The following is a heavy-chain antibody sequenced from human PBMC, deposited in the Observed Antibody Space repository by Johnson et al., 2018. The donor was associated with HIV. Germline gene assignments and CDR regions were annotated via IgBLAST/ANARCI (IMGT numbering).Heavy chain of an antibody. CDR1: GFTFSSYG. D-gene: IGHD3-10*01. CDR3: AKDRGLSAFDI. CDR2: IWYDGSNK. J-gene: IGHJ3*02. V-gene: IGHV3-33*06. Sequence: QVQLVESGGGVVQPGRSRRLYCAASGFTFSSYGMHWVRQAPGKGLEWVAVIWYDGSNKYYADSVKGRFTISRDNSKNTLYLQMNSLRAEDTAVYYCAKDRGLSAFDIWGQGTMVTVSS.